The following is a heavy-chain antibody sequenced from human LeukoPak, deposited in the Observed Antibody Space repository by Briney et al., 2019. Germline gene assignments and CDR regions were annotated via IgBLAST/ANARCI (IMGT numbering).Heavy chain of an antibody. CDR2: IIPILGIA. J-gene: IGHJ4*02. V-gene: IGHV1-69*04. CDR1: GGTFSSYA. Sequence: GASVKVSCKASGGTFSSYAISWVRQAPGQGLEWMGRIIPILGIANYAQKFQGRVTMTEDTSTDTAYMELSSLRSEDTAVYYCASLVGNFDYWGQGTLVTVSS. CDR3: ASLVGNFDY. D-gene: IGHD1-26*01.